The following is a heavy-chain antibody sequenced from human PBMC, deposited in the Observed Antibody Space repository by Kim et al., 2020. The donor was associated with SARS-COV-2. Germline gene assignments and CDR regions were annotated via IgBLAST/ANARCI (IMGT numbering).Heavy chain of an antibody. Sequence: GGSLRLSCAASGFTFRSNWLNWVRRAPGKGLVWVSRLFGAGTTTNYEDSVKGRSTISGDNAKSTVYREMNSLKAEDSGVYYCASGTWRDGLDVWGAGTTVAFSA. V-gene: IGHV3-74*01. D-gene: IGHD1-26*01. CDR2: LFGAGTTT. CDR3: ASGTWRDGLDV. J-gene: IGHJ6*04. CDR1: GFTFRSNW.